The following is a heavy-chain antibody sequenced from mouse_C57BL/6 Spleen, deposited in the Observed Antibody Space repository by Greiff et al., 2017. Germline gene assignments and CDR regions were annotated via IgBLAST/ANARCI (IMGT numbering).Heavy chain of an antibody. CDR3: ASKSSRGVITTVVAPFDY. Sequence: QVQLQQSGAELARPGASVKLSCKASGYTFTSYGISWVKQRTGQGLEWIGEIYPRSGNTYYNEKFKGKATLTADKSSSTAYMELRSLTSEDSAVYFCASKSSRGVITTVVAPFDYWGQGTTLTVSS. D-gene: IGHD1-1*01. CDR2: IYPRSGNT. V-gene: IGHV1-81*01. J-gene: IGHJ2*01. CDR1: GYTFTSYG.